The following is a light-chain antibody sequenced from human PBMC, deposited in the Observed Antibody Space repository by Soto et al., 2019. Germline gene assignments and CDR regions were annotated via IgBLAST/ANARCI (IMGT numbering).Light chain of an antibody. CDR3: QSYDSSHVV. CDR2: GNS. J-gene: IGLJ2*01. CDR1: SSNIGAGFD. V-gene: IGLV1-40*01. Sequence: QSVLTQPPSVSGAPGQRVTILCTGSSSNIGAGFDVQWYQQLPGTGPKLLIYGNSNRPSGVPDRFSGSKSGTSASLAITGLQAEDEADYYCQSYDSSHVVFGGGTKLTVL.